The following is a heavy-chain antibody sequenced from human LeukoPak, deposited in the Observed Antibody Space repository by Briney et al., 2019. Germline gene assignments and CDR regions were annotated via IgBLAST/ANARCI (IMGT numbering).Heavy chain of an antibody. J-gene: IGHJ4*02. CDR3: ARADQNCGGDCYYFDY. V-gene: IGHV4-59*01. D-gene: IGHD2-21*02. CDR2: IYYSGST. CDR1: GGSISSYY. Sequence: PSETLSLTCTVSGGSISSYYWSWIRQPPGKGLEWIGYIYYSGSTNYNPSLKSRVTISVATSKNQFSLKLSSVTAADTAVYYCARADQNCGGDCYYFDYWGQGTLVTVSS.